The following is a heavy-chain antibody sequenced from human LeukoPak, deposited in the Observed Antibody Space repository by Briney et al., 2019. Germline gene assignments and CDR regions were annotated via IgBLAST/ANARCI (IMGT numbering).Heavy chain of an antibody. CDR1: GYSISSGYY. Sequence: SETLSLTCTVSGYSISSGYYWGWIRQPPGKGLEWIGEINHSGSTNYNPSLKSRVTISVDTSKNQFSLKLSSVTAADTTVYYCAREVNYGDYGDNAFDIWGQGTMVTVSS. J-gene: IGHJ3*02. CDR2: INHSGST. V-gene: IGHV4-38-2*02. D-gene: IGHD4-17*01. CDR3: AREVNYGDYGDNAFDI.